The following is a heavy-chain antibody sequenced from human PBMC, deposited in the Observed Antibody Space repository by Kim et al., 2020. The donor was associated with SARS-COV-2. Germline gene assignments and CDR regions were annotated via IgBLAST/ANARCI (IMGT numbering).Heavy chain of an antibody. CDR2: ITSNSDKL. J-gene: IGHJ5*01. Sequence: GGSLRLSCAASGFTFDIYAMHWVRQAPGKGLEWVSGITSNSDKLDYVDSVKGRFTISSDNAKNTLFLQMNSLSVEDTALYFCSKDASDRISWVYSWG. V-gene: IGHV3-9*01. D-gene: IGHD3-22*01. CDR1: GFTFDIYA. CDR3: SKDASDRISWVYS.